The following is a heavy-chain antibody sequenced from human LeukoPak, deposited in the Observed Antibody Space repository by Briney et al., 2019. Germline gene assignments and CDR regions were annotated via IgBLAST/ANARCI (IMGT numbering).Heavy chain of an antibody. CDR2: VYYNGPT. CDR3: ASFFSVRGVTYFDY. CDR1: GGSISSRSYY. J-gene: IGHJ4*02. D-gene: IGHD3-10*01. V-gene: IGHV4-39*07. Sequence: PSETLSLTCSVSGGSISSRSYYWGWVRQSPGKGLEWIGSVYYNGPTYYNPSLMSRITISRDTSRNQFSLKLSSVTAADTAVYYCASFFSVRGVTYFDYWGQGTLVTVSS.